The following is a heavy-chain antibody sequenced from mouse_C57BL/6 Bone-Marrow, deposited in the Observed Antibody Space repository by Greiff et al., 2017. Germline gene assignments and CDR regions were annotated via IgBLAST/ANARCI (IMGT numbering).Heavy chain of an antibody. CDR1: GYTFTSYW. CDR2: IDPSASYT. D-gene: IGHD2-3*01. Sequence: QVQLQQPGAELVRPGTSVKLSCKASGYTFTSYWMHWVKQRPGQGLEWIGVIDPSASYTNYNQKFKGKATLTVDTSSSTAYMQLSSLTSGDSAVYYCARSRIYDGYAMDYWGQGTSVTVSS. V-gene: IGHV1-59*01. J-gene: IGHJ4*01. CDR3: ARSRIYDGYAMDY.